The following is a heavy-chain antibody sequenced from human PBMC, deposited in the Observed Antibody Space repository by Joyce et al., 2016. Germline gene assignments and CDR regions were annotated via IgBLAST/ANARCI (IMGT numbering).Heavy chain of an antibody. CDR2: TFYRSKWYN. J-gene: IGHJ3*02. V-gene: IGHV6-1*01. D-gene: IGHD3/OR15-3a*01. Sequence: QVQLQQSGPGLVKPSQILSLTCAISGDFVSSNSAAWNWIRQSPSRGLEWRGRTFYRSKWYNDYAVSVRSRISINPDTSKNLVSLHLNSVTPEDTAVYYCARDAGFGLDALDIWGQGTMVTVSS. CDR1: GDFVSSNSAA. CDR3: ARDAGFGLDALDI.